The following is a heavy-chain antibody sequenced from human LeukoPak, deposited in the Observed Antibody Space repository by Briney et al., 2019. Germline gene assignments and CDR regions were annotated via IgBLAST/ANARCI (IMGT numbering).Heavy chain of an antibody. CDR2: IYHSGST. J-gene: IGHJ4*02. D-gene: IGHD6-13*01. V-gene: IGHV4-30-2*01. CDR1: GGSISSGGYY. Sequence: PSQTLSLTCTVSGGSISSGGYYWSWIRQPPGKGLEWIGYIYHSGSTYYNPSLKSRVTISVDRSKNQFSLKLSSVTAADTAVYYCARGRRSSQSDYWGQGTLVTVSS. CDR3: ARGRRSSQSDY.